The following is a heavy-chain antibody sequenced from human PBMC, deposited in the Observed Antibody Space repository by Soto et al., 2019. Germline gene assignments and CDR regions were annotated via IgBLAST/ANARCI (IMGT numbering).Heavy chain of an antibody. V-gene: IGHV1-18*01. CDR1: GYTFTSYG. CDR3: ARGGGWYGGSDSYYGLDG. CDR2: ISAYNGNT. J-gene: IGHJ6*02. D-gene: IGHD6-19*01. Sequence: ASVKVSCKASGYTFTSYGISWGRHAPGQGLEWMGCISAYNGNTNYAQKLQGRVTMTTDTSTSTAYIELRSLRSDDTAVYYCARGGGWYGGSDSYYGLDGWGQGPTVTV.